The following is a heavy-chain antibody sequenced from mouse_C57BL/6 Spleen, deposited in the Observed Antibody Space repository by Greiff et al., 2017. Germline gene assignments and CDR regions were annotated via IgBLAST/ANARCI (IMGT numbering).Heavy chain of an antibody. J-gene: IGHJ1*03. CDR3: TREGVTTYFDV. Sequence: EVKVVESGEGLVKPGGSLKLSCAASGFTFSSYAMSWVRQTPEKRLEWVAYISSGGDYIYYADTVKGRFTISRDNARNTLYLQMSSLKSEDTAMYYCTREGVTTYFDVWGTGTTVTVSS. D-gene: IGHD2-5*01. CDR2: ISSGGDYI. V-gene: IGHV5-9-1*02. CDR1: GFTFSSYA.